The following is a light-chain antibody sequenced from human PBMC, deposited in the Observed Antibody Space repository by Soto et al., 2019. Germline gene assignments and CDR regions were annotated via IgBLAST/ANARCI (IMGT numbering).Light chain of an antibody. Sequence: QSVLTPPAAVSVSPGQSITISCTGTISDIGLYNYGSWYQQHPGKAPKLVIYEVSNRPSGVSDRFSGSKSDNTASLTISGLQAEDEANYYGSSFTTTSTLVFGAGTQVTV. J-gene: IGLJ1*01. CDR3: SSFTTTSTLV. CDR2: EVS. CDR1: ISDIGLYNY. V-gene: IGLV2-14*01.